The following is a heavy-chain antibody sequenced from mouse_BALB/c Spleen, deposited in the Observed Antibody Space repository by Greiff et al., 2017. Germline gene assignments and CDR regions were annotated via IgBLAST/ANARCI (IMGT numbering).Heavy chain of an antibody. Sequence: EVQLQQSGAELVRSGASVKLSCTASGFNIKDYYMHWVKQRPEQGLEWIGWIDPENGDTEYAPKFQGKATMTADTSSNTAYLQLSSLTSEDTAVYYCNAGWLLRYRAMDYWGQGTSVTVSS. CDR3: NAGWLLRYRAMDY. J-gene: IGHJ4*01. V-gene: IGHV14-4*02. CDR2: IDPENGDT. D-gene: IGHD2-3*01. CDR1: GFNIKDYY.